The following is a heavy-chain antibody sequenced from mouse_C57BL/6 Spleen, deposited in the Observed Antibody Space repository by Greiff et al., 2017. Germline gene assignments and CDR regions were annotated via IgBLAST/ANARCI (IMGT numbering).Heavy chain of an antibody. Sequence: EVQLQQSGAELVRPGASVKLSCTASGFNIKDDYMHWVKQRPGQGLEWIGWIDPENGDTEYASKFQGKATITADTSSNTAYLQLSSLTSEDTAVYYCTTGRLRQGYYFDYWGQGTTLTVSS. CDR1: GFNIKDDY. CDR2: IDPENGDT. V-gene: IGHV14-4*01. D-gene: IGHD2-2*01. CDR3: TTGRLRQGYYFDY. J-gene: IGHJ2*01.